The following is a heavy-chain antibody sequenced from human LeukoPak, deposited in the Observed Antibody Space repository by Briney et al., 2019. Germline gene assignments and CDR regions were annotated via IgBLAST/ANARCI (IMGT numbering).Heavy chain of an antibody. D-gene: IGHD6-6*01. CDR1: GFTFSSYA. J-gene: IGHJ6*02. Sequence: GGSLRLSCAASGFTFSSYAMSWVRQAPGKGLEWVSGISGSGDNTYYADSVKGRFTISRDNSKNTLYLQMNSLRAEDTAVYYCASHGGSSPYYYGIDVWGQGTTVTVSS. V-gene: IGHV3-23*01. CDR3: ASHGGSSPYYYGIDV. CDR2: ISGSGDNT.